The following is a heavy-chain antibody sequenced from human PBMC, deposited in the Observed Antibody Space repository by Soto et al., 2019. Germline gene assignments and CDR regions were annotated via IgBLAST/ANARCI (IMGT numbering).Heavy chain of an antibody. V-gene: IGHV3-30*18. Sequence: PGGSLRLSCAASGFTFSSYGMHWVRQAPGKGLEWVAVISYDGSNKYYADSVKGRFTISRDNSKNTLYLQMNSLRAEDTAVYYCAKARGYDLWSGYYSGYYYGMDVWGQGTTVTVSS. J-gene: IGHJ6*02. CDR1: GFTFSSYG. D-gene: IGHD3-3*01. CDR3: AKARGYDLWSGYYSGYYYGMDV. CDR2: ISYDGSNK.